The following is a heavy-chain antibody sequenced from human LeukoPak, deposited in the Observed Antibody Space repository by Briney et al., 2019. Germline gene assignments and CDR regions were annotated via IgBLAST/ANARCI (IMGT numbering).Heavy chain of an antibody. D-gene: IGHD1-26*01. CDR2: IFYSGGT. CDR3: ATCEVAAWGYFAN. J-gene: IGHJ4*02. CDR1: SASTRSYY. Sequence: PSETLSLTCTVSSASTRSYYWSWIRQSRGKGLEWIGYIFYSGGTLYNPSLKSRVSMSIDTSQNQVSLRLTSVTAADTAIYYCATCEVAAWGYFANWGQGTLVTVSS. V-gene: IGHV4-59*01.